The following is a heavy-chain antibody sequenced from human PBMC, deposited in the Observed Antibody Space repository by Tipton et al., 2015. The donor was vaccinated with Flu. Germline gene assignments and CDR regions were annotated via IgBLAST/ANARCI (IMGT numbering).Heavy chain of an antibody. D-gene: IGHD1-1*01. V-gene: IGHV4-59*08. Sequence: LRLSCTVSGGSISSYYWSWIRQPPGKGLEWIGYIYYSGSTNYNPSLKSRVTISVDTSKYQFSLNLASVTAADTAVYYCARRSTTAAPHYFDYWGQGILVTVSS. CDR1: GGSISSYY. CDR2: IYYSGST. CDR3: ARRSTTAAPHYFDY. J-gene: IGHJ4*02.